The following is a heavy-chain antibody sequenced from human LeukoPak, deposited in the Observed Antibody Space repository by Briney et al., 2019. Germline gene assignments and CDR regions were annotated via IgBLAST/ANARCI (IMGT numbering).Heavy chain of an antibody. D-gene: IGHD6-19*01. Sequence: SETLSLTCAVFGGSFSGYYWSWIRQPPGKGREWIGRINPGGSTNYNPSLKSRVTISVGTSKSQSSLKVSSVTAADTAVYYCARDIAHSGGWGYFDYCGEGTLGTVSP. CDR1: GGSFSGYY. CDR3: ARDIAHSGGWGYFDY. J-gene: IGHJ4*02. V-gene: IGHV4-34*01. CDR2: INPGGST.